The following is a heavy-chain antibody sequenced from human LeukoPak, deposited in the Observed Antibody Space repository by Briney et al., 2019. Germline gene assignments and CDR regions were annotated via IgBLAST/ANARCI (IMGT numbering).Heavy chain of an antibody. CDR1: GFTFSSYG. D-gene: IGHD2-2*01. J-gene: IGHJ4*02. V-gene: IGHV3-30*02. CDR3: AKDQGHNPYCSSTSCYVDY. CDR2: IRYDGSNK. Sequence: GGSLRLSCAASGFTFSSYGMHWVRQAPGKGLDWVAFIRYDGSNKYYADSVKGRFTISRDNSKNTLYLQMNSLRAEDTAVYYCAKDQGHNPYCSSTSCYVDYWGQGTLVTVSS.